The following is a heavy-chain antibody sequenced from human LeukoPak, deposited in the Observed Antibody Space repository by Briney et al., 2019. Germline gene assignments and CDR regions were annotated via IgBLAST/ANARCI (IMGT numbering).Heavy chain of an antibody. V-gene: IGHV4-59*08. J-gene: IGHJ4*02. Sequence: SETLSLTCTVSSGSISDSYWSWIRQPPGKGLEWIAFIHDTGTTIYNPSLKSRVTISRDTSKNELSLKSTSVTAADTAVYYCASGGDRNKVGYWGQGTLVTVSS. CDR3: ASGGDRNKVGY. CDR2: IHDTGTT. D-gene: IGHD2-21*02. CDR1: SGSISDSY.